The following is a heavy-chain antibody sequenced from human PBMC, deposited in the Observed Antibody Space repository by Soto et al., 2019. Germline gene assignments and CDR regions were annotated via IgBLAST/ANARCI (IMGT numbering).Heavy chain of an antibody. D-gene: IGHD3-3*01. Sequence: ASETLSLTCTVSGGSISSGGYYWSWIRQHLGKGLEWIGYIYYSGSTYYNPSLKSRVTISVDTSKNQFSLKLSSVTAADTAVYYCARVPRNYDFWSGYYGNWFDPWGQGTLVTVSS. V-gene: IGHV4-31*03. CDR3: ARVPRNYDFWSGYYGNWFDP. CDR1: GGSISSGGYY. J-gene: IGHJ5*02. CDR2: IYYSGST.